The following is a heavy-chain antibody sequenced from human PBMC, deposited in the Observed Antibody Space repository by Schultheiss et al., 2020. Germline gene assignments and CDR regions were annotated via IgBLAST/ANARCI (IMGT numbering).Heavy chain of an antibody. D-gene: IGHD5-18*01. CDR3: VRPEYSYGYFDL. CDR1: GASISSFR. Sequence: SETLSLTCTVSGASISSFRWGWIRQPPGKGLEWIGYIYYNGNTNYNPSLKSRDTISIDRPKNQFSLKLNSVTAADTAVYYCVRPEYSYGYFDLWGQGTLVTVSS. V-gene: IGHV4-59*08. J-gene: IGHJ5*02. CDR2: IYYNGNT.